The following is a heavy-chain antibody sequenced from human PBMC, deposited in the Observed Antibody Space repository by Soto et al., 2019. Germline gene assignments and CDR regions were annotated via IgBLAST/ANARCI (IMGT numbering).Heavy chain of an antibody. CDR1: GGSVNSVDYY. D-gene: IGHD5-18*01. CDR2: IFYSGRT. J-gene: IGHJ4*02. CDR3: ARIQRDTAFGHFDY. Sequence: SETLSLTCTVSGGSVNSVDYYWSWIRQPPGEGLEWIGYIFYSGRTDYNPSLKSQVSKSVDTSKNQLSLELTSVTAADTAVYYCARIQRDTAFGHFDYWGRGTLVTVSS. V-gene: IGHV4-30-4*01.